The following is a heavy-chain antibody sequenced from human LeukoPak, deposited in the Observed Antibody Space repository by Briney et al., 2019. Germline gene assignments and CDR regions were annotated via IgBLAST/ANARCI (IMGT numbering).Heavy chain of an antibody. Sequence: GASVKVSCKASGGTFSSYAISWVRQAPGQGLEWMGGIIPIFGTANYAQKFQGRVTITTDESTSTAHMELSSLRSEDTAVYYCARSCSSTSCPEWFDPWGQGTLVTVSS. D-gene: IGHD2-2*01. CDR1: GGTFSSYA. V-gene: IGHV1-69*05. CDR2: IIPIFGTA. CDR3: ARSCSSTSCPEWFDP. J-gene: IGHJ5*02.